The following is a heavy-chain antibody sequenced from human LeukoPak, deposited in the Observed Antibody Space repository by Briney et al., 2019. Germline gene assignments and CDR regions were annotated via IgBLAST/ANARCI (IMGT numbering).Heavy chain of an antibody. J-gene: IGHJ4*02. V-gene: IGHV1-2*02. CDR1: GYTFRDYY. D-gene: IGHD3-22*01. Sequence: GASVKVSCKASGYTFRDYYMHWVRQAPGQGLEWMGWINPNSGGTNYAQKFQGRVTKTRDMSISTAYMEVSRLTSDDTAVYYCARATIADSSTYYIDYWGLGTLVTVSS. CDR2: INPNSGGT. CDR3: ARATIADSSTYYIDY.